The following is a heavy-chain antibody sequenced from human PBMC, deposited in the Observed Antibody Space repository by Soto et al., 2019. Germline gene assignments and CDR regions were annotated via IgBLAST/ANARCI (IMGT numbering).Heavy chain of an antibody. V-gene: IGHV4-34*01. J-gene: IGHJ6*02. CDR1: GGSFSGFY. CDR2: INHSGTT. CDR3: ARADRTLVTSYGLDV. Sequence: SETLSLTCAVSGGSFSGFYWTWIRQPPGEGLEWIGEINHSGTTNFNPSLRSRLTISLDSSKKHFSLKLTSMTAADAAVYYCARADRTLVTSYGLDVWGQGPRSSSP. D-gene: IGHD2-21*02.